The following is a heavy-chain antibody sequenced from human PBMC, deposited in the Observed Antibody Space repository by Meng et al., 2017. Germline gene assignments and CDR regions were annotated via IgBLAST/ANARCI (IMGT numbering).Heavy chain of an antibody. V-gene: IGHV4-4*02. CDR3: ARAGVGYYDSSGPYSY. Sequence: QVPRQESGPGLVKPSGTLSLTCAVSGGSISSSNWWSWVRQPPGKGLEWIGEIYHSGSTNYNPSLKSRVTISVDKSKNQFSLKLSSVTAADTAVYYCARAGVGYYDSSGPYSYWGQGTLVTVFS. CDR1: GGSISSSNW. CDR2: IYHSGST. D-gene: IGHD3-22*01. J-gene: IGHJ4*02.